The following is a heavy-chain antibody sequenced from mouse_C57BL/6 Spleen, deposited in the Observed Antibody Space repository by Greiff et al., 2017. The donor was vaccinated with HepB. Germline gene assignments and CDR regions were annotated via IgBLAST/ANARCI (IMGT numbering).Heavy chain of an antibody. D-gene: IGHD2-5*01. V-gene: IGHV1-15*01. J-gene: IGHJ4*01. CDR2: IDPETGGT. Sequence: QVQLQRSGAELVRPGASVTLSCKASGYTFTDYEMHWVKQTPVHGLEWIGAIDPETGGTAYNQKFKGKAILTADKSSSTAYMELRSLTSEDSAVYYCTRWGSNGAMDYWGQGTSVTVSS. CDR1: GYTFTDYE. CDR3: TRWGSNGAMDY.